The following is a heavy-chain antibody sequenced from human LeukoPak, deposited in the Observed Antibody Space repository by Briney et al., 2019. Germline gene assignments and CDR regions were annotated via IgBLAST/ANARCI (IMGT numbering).Heavy chain of an antibody. CDR3: ARESESSGWYDY. J-gene: IGHJ4*02. CDR1: GFMFHDYA. V-gene: IGHV3-43*02. D-gene: IGHD6-19*01. Sequence: PGGSLRLSCAAPGFMFHDYAIHWVRQAPGKGLEWVSLISGDGGSTFYADSVKCRFTISRDNSKNSLYLQMNSLRSDDTALYYCARESESSGWYDYWGQGTLVTVSS. CDR2: ISGDGGST.